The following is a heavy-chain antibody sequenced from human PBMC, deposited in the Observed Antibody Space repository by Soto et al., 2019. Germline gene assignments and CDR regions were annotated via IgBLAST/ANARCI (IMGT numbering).Heavy chain of an antibody. J-gene: IGHJ5*02. CDR2: ISSNGDTT. Sequence: GSLRLSCSASGFTFSSYAMHWVRQAPGKGLESVSAISSNGDTTYYADSVKGRFTVSRDNSRNTLSLQMSSLRAEDTAVYYCMTASFSYYYDSSGYPTWGQGTLVTVSS. V-gene: IGHV3-64D*06. CDR3: MTASFSYYYDSSGYPT. D-gene: IGHD3-22*01. CDR1: GFTFSSYA.